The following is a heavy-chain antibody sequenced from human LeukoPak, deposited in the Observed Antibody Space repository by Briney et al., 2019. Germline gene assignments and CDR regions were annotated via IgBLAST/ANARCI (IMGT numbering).Heavy chain of an antibody. Sequence: SETLSLTCTVSGGSISTYFWTWIRQPPGKRLEWIGYVSNSGTTNYNPSLKSRVTISVDTSKNQFSLKVTSVTAADTAVYYCARGALTGPFYFDYWGQGTLVTVSS. CDR3: ARGALTGPFYFDY. V-gene: IGHV4-59*01. CDR1: GGSISTYF. D-gene: IGHD3-9*01. J-gene: IGHJ4*02. CDR2: VSNSGTT.